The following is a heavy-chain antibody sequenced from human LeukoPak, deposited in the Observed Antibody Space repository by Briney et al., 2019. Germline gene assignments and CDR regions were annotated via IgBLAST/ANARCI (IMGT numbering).Heavy chain of an antibody. CDR3: AKGKDC. CDR2: ITGSGGST. J-gene: IGHJ4*02. CDR1: EFTFSDYA. V-gene: IGHV3-23*01. Sequence: GGSLRFSCVASEFTFSDYAMSWVRQAPGKGLEWVSAITGSGGSTYYADSVKGRFTISRDNSKNTLYLQMNSLRADDTAVYYCAKGKDCWGQGTLVTVSS.